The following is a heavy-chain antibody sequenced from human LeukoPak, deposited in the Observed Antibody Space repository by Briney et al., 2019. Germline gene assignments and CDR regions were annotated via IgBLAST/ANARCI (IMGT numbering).Heavy chain of an antibody. V-gene: IGHV3-23*01. CDR2: ISGSGGST. Sequence: GGSLRLSCAASGFTFSSYAMSWVRQAPGKGREWVSAISGSGGSTYYADSVKGRFTISRDNSKNTLYLQMNSLRAEDTAVYYCAKGGKSEFHAFDIWGQGTMVTVSS. CDR3: AKGGKSEFHAFDI. J-gene: IGHJ3*02. CDR1: GFTFSSYA. D-gene: IGHD1-26*01.